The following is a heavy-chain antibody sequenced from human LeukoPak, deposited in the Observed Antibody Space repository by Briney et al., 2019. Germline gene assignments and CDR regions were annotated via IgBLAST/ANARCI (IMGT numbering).Heavy chain of an antibody. D-gene: IGHD3-10*01. J-gene: IGHJ4*02. Sequence: ASVKVSCKASGYTFTGYYMHWVRQAPGQGLEWMGWINPNSGGTNYAQKFQGRVTMTRNTSISTAYMELNRLRSDDTAVYYCARDMGPPNTYYYGSGPVGYWGQGTLVTVSS. CDR1: GYTFTGYY. CDR3: ARDMGPPNTYYYGSGPVGY. V-gene: IGHV1-2*02. CDR2: INPNSGGT.